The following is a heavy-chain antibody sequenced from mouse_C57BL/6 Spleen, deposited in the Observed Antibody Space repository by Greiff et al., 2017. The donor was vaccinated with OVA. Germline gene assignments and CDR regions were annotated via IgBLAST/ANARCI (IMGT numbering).Heavy chain of an antibody. D-gene: IGHD1-1*01. CDR1: GFTFSSYA. J-gene: IGHJ4*01. CDR2: ISDGGSYT. Sequence: EVQRVESGGGLVKPGGSLKLSCAASGFTFSSYAMSWVRQTPEKRLEWVATISDGGSYTYYPDNVKGRFTISRDNAKTNLYLQMSHLKSEDTAMYYCARGHYYGRSYAMDYWGQGTSVTVSS. CDR3: ARGHYYGRSYAMDY. V-gene: IGHV5-4*01.